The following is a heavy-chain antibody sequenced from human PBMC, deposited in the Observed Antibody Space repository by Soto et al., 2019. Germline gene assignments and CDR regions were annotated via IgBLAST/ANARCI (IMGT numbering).Heavy chain of an antibody. CDR1: GGSFSGHY. D-gene: IGHD4-17*01. CDR2: INYNGST. Sequence: QVRLQQWGPRLLKPSETLTLTCAVSGGSFSGHYWSWIRHPQGKGLEWIGEINYNGSTNYNPSLKSRSTISVASAKKYLSLTLTSVTGADPAVYYCAREIPTVVFELWGQGTRVTVSS. J-gene: IGHJ4*02. CDR3: AREIPTVVFEL. V-gene: IGHV4-34*01.